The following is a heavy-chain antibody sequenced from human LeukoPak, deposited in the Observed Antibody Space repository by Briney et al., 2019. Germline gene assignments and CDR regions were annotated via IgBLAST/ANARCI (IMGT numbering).Heavy chain of an antibody. CDR2: IYDSGST. J-gene: IGHJ3*02. Sequence: PSETLSLTCTVSGGSINSYYWSWIRQPPGKGLEGSGYIYDSGSTNDNPSLKSRVTISDDTSNNQFSLKLSSVTAADTAVYYCACLTTADAFDIWGQGTMVTVSS. CDR1: GGSINSYY. CDR3: ACLTTADAFDI. V-gene: IGHV4-59*01. D-gene: IGHD3-22*01.